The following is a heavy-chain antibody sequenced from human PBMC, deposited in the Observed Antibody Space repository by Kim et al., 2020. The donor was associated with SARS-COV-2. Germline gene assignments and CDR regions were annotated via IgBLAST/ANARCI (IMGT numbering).Heavy chain of an antibody. CDR3: AKDNWNYLIDY. Sequence: TYYADSVKGRFTISRDNSKNSLYLQMNSLRTEDTALYYCAKDNWNYLIDYWGQGTLVTVSS. CDR2: T. J-gene: IGHJ4*02. V-gene: IGHV3-43*01. D-gene: IGHD1-7*01.